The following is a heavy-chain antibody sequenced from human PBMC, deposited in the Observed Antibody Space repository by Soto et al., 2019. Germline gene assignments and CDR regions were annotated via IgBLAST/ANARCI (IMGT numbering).Heavy chain of an antibody. D-gene: IGHD6-19*01. CDR2: INAGNGNT. CDR1: GYTFTSYA. V-gene: IGHV1-3*01. CDR3: ARDDSSGWEP. Sequence: ASVKVSCKGAGYTFTSYAMHWVRQAPGQRLEWMGWINAGNGNTKYSQKFQGRVTITRDTSASTAYMEPSSLRSEDTAVYYCARDDSSGWEPWGQGTLVTVSS. J-gene: IGHJ5*02.